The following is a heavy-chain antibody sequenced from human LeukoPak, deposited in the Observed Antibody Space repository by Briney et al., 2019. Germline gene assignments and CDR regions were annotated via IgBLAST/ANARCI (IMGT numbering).Heavy chain of an antibody. D-gene: IGHD3-22*01. Sequence: PGGSLKLSCAASGFTFSGSAIHWVRQAPGKGLEWVGRIKSKTDGGTTDYAAPVKGRFTISRDDSKNTLYLQMNSLKTEDTAVYYCTTDPRNYYDSSGYYRNDAFDIWGQGTMVTVSS. V-gene: IGHV3-15*07. J-gene: IGHJ3*02. CDR3: TTDPRNYYDSSGYYRNDAFDI. CDR2: IKSKTDGGTT. CDR1: GFTFSGSA.